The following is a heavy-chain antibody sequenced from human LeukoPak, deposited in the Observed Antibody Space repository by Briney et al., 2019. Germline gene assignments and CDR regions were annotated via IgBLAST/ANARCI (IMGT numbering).Heavy chain of an antibody. V-gene: IGHV3-30*09. CDR1: GFTFSSYA. D-gene: IGHD3-9*01. J-gene: IGHJ4*02. Sequence: GGSLRLSCAASGFTFSSYAMHWVRQAPGKGLEWVAVISYDGSNKYYADSVKGRFAISRDNSKNTLYLQMNSLRAEDTAVYYCARAGTRDHYDILTGYHRYYFDYWGQGTLVTVSS. CDR2: ISYDGSNK. CDR3: ARAGTRDHYDILTGYHRYYFDY.